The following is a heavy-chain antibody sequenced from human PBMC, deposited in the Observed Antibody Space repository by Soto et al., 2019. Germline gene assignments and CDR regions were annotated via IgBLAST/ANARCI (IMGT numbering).Heavy chain of an antibody. V-gene: IGHV4-31*03. CDR3: ARDAPYYDSSGPKYYFDY. CDR2: IYYSGST. J-gene: IGHJ4*02. CDR1: GGSISSGGYY. Sequence: TLSLTCTVSGGSISSGGYYWSWIRQHPGKGLEWIGHIYYSGSTYYNPSLKSRVTISVDTSKNQFSLKLSSVTAADTAVYYCARDAPYYDSSGPKYYFDYWGQGTLVTVS. D-gene: IGHD3-22*01.